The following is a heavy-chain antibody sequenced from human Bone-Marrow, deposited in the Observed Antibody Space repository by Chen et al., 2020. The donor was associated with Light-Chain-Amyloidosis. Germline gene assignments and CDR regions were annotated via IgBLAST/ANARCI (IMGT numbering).Heavy chain of an antibody. Sequence: EVQLEQSGPEVKKPGESLKISCKGSGYTFPNYWIGWGRQMPGKGLEWMWVIYPDDSDARYSPSFEGQVTISADKSITTAYLQWRSLKASDTAMYYCARRRDGYNFDYWGQGTLVTVSS. CDR3: ARRRDGYNFDY. V-gene: IGHV5-51*01. J-gene: IGHJ4*02. CDR2: IYPDDSDA. D-gene: IGHD5-12*01. CDR1: GYTFPNYW.